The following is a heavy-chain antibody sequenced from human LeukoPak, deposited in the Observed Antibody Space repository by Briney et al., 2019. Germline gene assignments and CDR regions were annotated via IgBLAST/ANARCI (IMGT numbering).Heavy chain of an antibody. D-gene: IGHD2-2*01. J-gene: IGHJ4*02. CDR2: IKNKTNGETT. CDR1: GFTFSSYS. V-gene: IGHV3-15*01. Sequence: GGSLRLSCAASGFTFSSYSMNWVRQAPGKGLEWVGHIKNKTNGETTDYAAPVKGRFIISRDNSKNTLYLQMNSLRTEDTAVYYCARGFCSSTNCYRGPFDFWGQGTLVTVSS. CDR3: ARGFCSSTNCYRGPFDF.